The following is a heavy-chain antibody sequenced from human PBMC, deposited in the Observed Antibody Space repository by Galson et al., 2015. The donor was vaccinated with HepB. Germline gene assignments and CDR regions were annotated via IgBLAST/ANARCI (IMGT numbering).Heavy chain of an antibody. V-gene: IGHV3-74*01. CDR1: GFTFSSYW. CDR3: ARDSRIVGAFDI. CDR2: INSDGSST. J-gene: IGHJ3*02. D-gene: IGHD1-26*01. Sequence: SLRLSCAASGFTFSSYWMHWVRQAPGKGLVWVSRINSDGSSTSYADSVKGRFTISRDNAKNTLYLQMNSLRAEDTAVYYCARDSRIVGAFDIWGQGTMVTVFS.